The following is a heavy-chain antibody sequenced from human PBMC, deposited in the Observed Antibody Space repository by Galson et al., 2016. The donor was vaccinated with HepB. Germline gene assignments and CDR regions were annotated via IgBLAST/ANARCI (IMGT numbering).Heavy chain of an antibody. D-gene: IGHD2/OR15-2a*01. CDR1: GYTVSELS. J-gene: IGHJ4*02. CDR2: FRPEDGER. CDR3: ATDHRVLRMPIFDH. Sequence: SVKVSCKVSGYTVSELSMHWVRQAPGKGLEWMGGFRPEDGERIYAQKFQGRVTMTEDTSTDTAYMELSSLRSEDTAVYYCATDHRVLRMPIFDHWGQGTLVTVSS. V-gene: IGHV1-24*01.